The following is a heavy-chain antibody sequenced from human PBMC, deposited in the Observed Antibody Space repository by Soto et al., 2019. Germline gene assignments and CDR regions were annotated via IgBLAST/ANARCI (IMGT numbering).Heavy chain of an antibody. CDR3: ARDHSNYLPFDS. J-gene: IGHJ4*02. V-gene: IGHV3-74*01. Sequence: GGSLRLSCAASGFSFSSHWMHWVRQAPGKGLVWVSRINRDGSTTAYVDSVKGRFTISRDNAKDTLYLQMNSLRAEDTAVYYCARDHSNYLPFDSWGQGILVTVSS. D-gene: IGHD4-4*01. CDR2: INRDGSTT. CDR1: GFSFSSHW.